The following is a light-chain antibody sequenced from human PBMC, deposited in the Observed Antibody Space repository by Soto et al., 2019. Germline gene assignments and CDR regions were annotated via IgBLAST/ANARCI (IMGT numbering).Light chain of an antibody. J-gene: IGLJ3*02. V-gene: IGLV1-36*01. CDR3: AAWDDRLNGPV. CDR1: SSNIGNNA. CDR2: YDD. Sequence: QSVVTQPPSVSEAPRQRVTISCSGSSSNIGNNAVNWYQQVPGKAPKLLIYYDDLLPSGVSDRFSGSKSGTSASLAISGLQSEDEADYYCAAWDDRLNGPVFGGGTKVTVL.